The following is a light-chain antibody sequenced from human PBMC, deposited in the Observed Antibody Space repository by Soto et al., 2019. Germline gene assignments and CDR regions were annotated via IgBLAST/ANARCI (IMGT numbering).Light chain of an antibody. CDR1: SSNIGGNT. Sequence: QSVLTQQPSSSGTPGQRVTISCSGSSSNIGGNTVNWYQQLPGTAPKLLIYGNNQRPSGVPDRFSGSKSGTSASLAISGLQSADEADYYCAAWDDSLNGVIFGGGTKLTVL. J-gene: IGLJ2*01. CDR2: GNN. CDR3: AAWDDSLNGVI. V-gene: IGLV1-44*01.